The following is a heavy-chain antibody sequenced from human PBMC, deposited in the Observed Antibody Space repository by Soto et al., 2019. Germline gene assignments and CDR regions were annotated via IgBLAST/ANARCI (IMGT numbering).Heavy chain of an antibody. CDR2: ISYDGSNK. V-gene: IGHV3-30-3*01. CDR3: ARNPYDYSNYGWFDP. J-gene: IGHJ5*02. Sequence: PGGSLRLSCAASGFTFSSYAMHWVRQAPGKGLEWVAVISYDGSNKYYADSVKGRFTISRDNSKNTLYLQMNSLRAEDTAVYYCARNPYDYSNYGWFDPWGQGTLVTVSS. D-gene: IGHD4-4*01. CDR1: GFTFSSYA.